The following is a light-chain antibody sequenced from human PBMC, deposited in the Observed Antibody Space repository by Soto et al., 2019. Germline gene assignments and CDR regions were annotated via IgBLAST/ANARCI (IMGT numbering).Light chain of an antibody. V-gene: IGKV3D-15*03. CDR2: QTS. CDR3: HQRQSWPRT. CDR1: QSVRTN. Sequence: ERVMRQSPATLSVSPGETVTLSCRASQSVRTNLACYQHRPGQSPRLLIYQTSLRAAGIPARFSASGSGTDFTLTISDVQPEDFALYYCHQRQSWPRTFGQGTKVDI. J-gene: IGKJ1*01.